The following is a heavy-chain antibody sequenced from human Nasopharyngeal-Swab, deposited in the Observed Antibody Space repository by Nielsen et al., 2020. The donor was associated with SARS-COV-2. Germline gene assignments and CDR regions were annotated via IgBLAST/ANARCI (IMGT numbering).Heavy chain of an antibody. CDR3: AREISGGSSHDAFDV. J-gene: IGHJ3*01. CDR2: IYYSGST. V-gene: IGHV4-61*06. Sequence: WIRQPPGKGLEWIGYIYYSGSTNYNPSLKSRVTISVDTSKNQFSLKLISVTAADTAVYYCAREISGGSSHDAFDVWGQGTMVTVSS. D-gene: IGHD2-15*01.